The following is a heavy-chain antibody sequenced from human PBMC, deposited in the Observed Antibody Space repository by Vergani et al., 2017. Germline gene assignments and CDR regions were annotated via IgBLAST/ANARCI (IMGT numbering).Heavy chain of an antibody. CDR1: GGTFSSYT. D-gene: IGHD2-2*02. J-gene: IGHJ4*02. Sequence: QVQLVQSGAEVKKPGSSVKVSCKASGGTFSSYTISWVRQAPGQGLEWMGWMNPNSGNTGYAQKFQGRVTMTRNTSISTAYMELSSLRSEDTAVYYCARGRGYCSSTSCYRSLYFDYWGQGTLVTVSS. CDR2: MNPNSGNT. V-gene: IGHV1-8*02. CDR3: ARGRGYCSSTSCYRSLYFDY.